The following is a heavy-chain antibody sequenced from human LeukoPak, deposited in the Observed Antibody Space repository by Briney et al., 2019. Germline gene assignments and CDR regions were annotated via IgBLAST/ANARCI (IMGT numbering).Heavy chain of an antibody. CDR1: GFTFSTYG. D-gene: IGHD3-3*01. J-gene: IGHJ5*02. V-gene: IGHV3-30*18. CDR3: AKDWRMFTIFGVLDP. Sequence: GRSLRLSCAASGFTFSTYGMHWVRQAPGKGLEWVAVISYDGSDKYYADSVKGRFTISRDNSKNTLYLQMNSLRAEDTAVYYCAKDWRMFTIFGVLDPWGQGTLATVSS. CDR2: ISYDGSDK.